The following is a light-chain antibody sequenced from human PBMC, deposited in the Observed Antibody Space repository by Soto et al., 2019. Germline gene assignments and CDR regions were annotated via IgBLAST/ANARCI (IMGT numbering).Light chain of an antibody. CDR2: GAS. CDR1: QSVSSK. V-gene: IGKV3-11*01. J-gene: IGKJ5*01. CDR3: QQRSNWLIT. Sequence: EIVMTQSPATLSVSPGEGATLSCRASQSVSSKLAWYQQKPGQAPRLLIYGASKRATGIPARFSGGGSGTDFTLTISSLEPEDFAVYYCQQRSNWLITFGQGTRLEIK.